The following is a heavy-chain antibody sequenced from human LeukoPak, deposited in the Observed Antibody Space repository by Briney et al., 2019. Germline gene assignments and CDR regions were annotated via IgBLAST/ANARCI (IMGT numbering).Heavy chain of an antibody. CDR3: AREASYYYDSSGYRLARAFDY. V-gene: IGHV4-34*01. CDR1: GGSFSGYY. D-gene: IGHD3-22*01. CDR2: INHSGST. J-gene: IGHJ4*02. Sequence: SETLSLTCAVYGGSFSGYYWSWIRQPPGKGLEWIGEINHSGSTNYNPSLKSRVTISVDTSKNQFSLKLSSVTAADTAVYYCAREASYYYDSSGYRLARAFDYWGQGTLVTVSS.